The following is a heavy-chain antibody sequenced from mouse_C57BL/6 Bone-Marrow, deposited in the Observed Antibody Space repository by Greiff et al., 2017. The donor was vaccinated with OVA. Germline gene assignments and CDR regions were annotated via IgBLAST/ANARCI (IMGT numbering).Heavy chain of an antibody. J-gene: IGHJ2*01. V-gene: IGHV7-3*01. Sequence: EVMLVESGGGLVQPGGSLSLSCAASGFTFTDYYMSWVRQPPGKALEWLGFIRHKANGYTTEYNASVKGRFTISRDNSQSILYLQMNALRAEDSATYNGERSDYYGSSYDFDYWGQGTTLTVSS. CDR1: GFTFTDYY. CDR2: IRHKANGYTT. D-gene: IGHD1-1*01. CDR3: ERSDYYGSSYDFDY.